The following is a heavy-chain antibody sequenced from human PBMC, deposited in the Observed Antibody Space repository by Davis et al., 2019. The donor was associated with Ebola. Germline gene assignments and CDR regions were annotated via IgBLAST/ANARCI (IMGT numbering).Heavy chain of an antibody. J-gene: IGHJ3*02. CDR3: ATDGGYNYGYISI. V-gene: IGHV7-4-1*02. D-gene: IGHD5-18*01. CDR2: INTNTGNP. CDR1: GYTFTNFA. Sequence: ASVKVSCKASGYTFTNFAMNWVRQAPGQGLEWMGWINTNTGNPTYAQGFTGRFVFFLDTSVSTAYLQISSLKTEDTAVYYCATDGGYNYGYISIWGQGTLVTVSS.